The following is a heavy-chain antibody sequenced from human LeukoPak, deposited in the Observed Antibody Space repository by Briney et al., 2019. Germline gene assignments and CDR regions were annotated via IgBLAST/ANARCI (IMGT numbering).Heavy chain of an antibody. V-gene: IGHV3-23*01. CDR1: GVSGVTFSNYA. CDR3: VEGIFDY. J-gene: IGHJ4*02. D-gene: IGHD3-10*01. Sequence: HPGASLRLSCAASGVSGVTFSNYALNWVRQAPGKGLEWVSDISGSGHTTNYADSVKGRFSISRDNSKTTLYLQMRSLRVEDTAVYYCVEGIFDYWGQGTLVTVSS. CDR2: ISGSGHTT.